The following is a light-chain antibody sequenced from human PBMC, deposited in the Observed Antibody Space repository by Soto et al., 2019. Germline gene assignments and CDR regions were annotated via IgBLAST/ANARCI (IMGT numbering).Light chain of an antibody. V-gene: IGLV2-14*01. CDR2: EVT. CDR3: SSDTNIHSRHCL. J-gene: IGLJ1*01. CDR1: SGDIGSYNR. Sequence: QSVLTQPASVSGSPGQSITISCTGTSGDIGSYNRVSWYQQHPGKAPKLIIYEVTDRPSGVSNGFSGSKSGNTAFLTFSGLQDEDEDDYYCSSDTNIHSRHCLLGIGTKVTV.